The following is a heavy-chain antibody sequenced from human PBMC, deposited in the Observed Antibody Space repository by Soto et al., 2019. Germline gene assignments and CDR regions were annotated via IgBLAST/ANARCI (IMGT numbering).Heavy chain of an antibody. J-gene: IGHJ5*02. V-gene: IGHV3-48*01. CDR3: ARDYYGSGRVWFDP. CDR2: ISSSSSTI. D-gene: IGHD3-10*01. Sequence: EVQLVESGGGLVQPGGSLRLSCAASGFTFSSYSMNWVRQAPGKGLEWVSYISSSSSTIYYADSVKGRFTISRDNAKNSLYLQMNSLGAEDTAGYYCARDYYGSGRVWFDPWGQGTLVTVSS. CDR1: GFTFSSYS.